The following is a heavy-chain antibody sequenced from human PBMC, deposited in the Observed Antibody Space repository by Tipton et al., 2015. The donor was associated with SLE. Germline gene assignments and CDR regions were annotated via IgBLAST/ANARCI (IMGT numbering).Heavy chain of an antibody. V-gene: IGHV4-39*07. D-gene: IGHD3-10*01. CDR3: ARVLDGSGSRDYYGMDV. J-gene: IGHJ6*02. Sequence: TLSLTCIVSSGSISSSSYYWGWIRQPPGKGLEWIGSIYYSGSTYYNPSLKSRVTISVDTSKNQFSLKLSSVTAADTAVYYCARVLDGSGSRDYYGMDVWGQGTTVTVSS. CDR2: IYYSGST. CDR1: SGSISSSSYY.